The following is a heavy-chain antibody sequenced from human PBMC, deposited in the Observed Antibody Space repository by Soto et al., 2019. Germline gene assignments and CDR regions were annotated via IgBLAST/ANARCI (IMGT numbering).Heavy chain of an antibody. Sequence: GGSLRLSCAASGFTFSDYYMSWIRQAPGKGLEWVSYISSSGSTIYYADSVKGRFTISRDNAKNSLYLQMNSLRAEDTAVYYCARLIRYCSSTSCYYYYYYYMDVWGKGTTVTVSS. D-gene: IGHD2-2*01. CDR1: GFTFSDYY. CDR3: ARLIRYCSSTSCYYYYYYYMDV. CDR2: ISSSGSTI. V-gene: IGHV3-11*01. J-gene: IGHJ6*03.